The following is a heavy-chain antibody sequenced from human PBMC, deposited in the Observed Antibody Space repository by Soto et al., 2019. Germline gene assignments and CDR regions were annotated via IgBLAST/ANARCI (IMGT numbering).Heavy chain of an antibody. V-gene: IGHV5-51*01. CDR2: IYPGDSDT. CDR1: GYSFTSYW. D-gene: IGHD2-15*01. CDR3: ARFLCSGGSCYSEVDYYYGMDV. Sequence: PGESLKISCKGSGYSFTSYWIGWVRQMPGKGLEWMGIIYPGDSDTRYSPSFQGQVTISADKSISTAYLQWSSLKASDTAMYYCARFLCSGGSCYSEVDYYYGMDVWGQGTTVTVSS. J-gene: IGHJ6*02.